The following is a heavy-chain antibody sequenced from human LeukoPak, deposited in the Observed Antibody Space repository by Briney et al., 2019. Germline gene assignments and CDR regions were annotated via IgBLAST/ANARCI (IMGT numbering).Heavy chain of an antibody. CDR2: IYPGDSDT. CDR3: ARSYYGSGSYSVESFFDY. J-gene: IGHJ4*02. CDR1: GYSFTNYW. D-gene: IGHD3-10*01. Sequence: GESLKISCQGSGYSFTNYWIGWVRQMPGKGLEWMGTIYPGDSDTRYSPSFQGQVTMSADKSISTVYLQWSSLKASDTAMYYCARSYYGSGSYSVESFFDYWGQGTLVTVSS. V-gene: IGHV5-51*01.